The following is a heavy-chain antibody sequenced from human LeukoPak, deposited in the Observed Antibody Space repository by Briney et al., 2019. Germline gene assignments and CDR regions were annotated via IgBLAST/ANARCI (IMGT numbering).Heavy chain of an antibody. CDR1: GGSISSYY. CDR3: ARDGGEHDAFDI. Sequence: PSETLSLXCTVSGGSISSYYWSWIRQPPGKGLEWIGYIYYSGSTNCNPSLKSRVTISVDTSKNQFSLKLSSVTAADTAVYYCARDGGEHDAFDIWGQGTMVTVSS. D-gene: IGHD4-23*01. CDR2: IYYSGST. J-gene: IGHJ3*02. V-gene: IGHV4-59*01.